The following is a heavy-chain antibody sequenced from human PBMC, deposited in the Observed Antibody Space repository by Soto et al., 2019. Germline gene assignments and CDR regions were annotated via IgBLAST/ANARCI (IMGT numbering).Heavy chain of an antibody. Sequence: EVQLLESGGGLVQPGGSLRLSCAASGFTFRNYAMNWVRQAPGKGLEWVSGISYSGGSTFYADSVEGRFTISRDDSKNTLFLQMNSLRAEDTAVYYCAKGDTIFGVVIPHLDYWGQGTLVTVSS. CDR1: GFTFRNYA. J-gene: IGHJ4*02. CDR2: ISYSGGST. V-gene: IGHV3-23*01. CDR3: AKGDTIFGVVIPHLDY. D-gene: IGHD3-3*01.